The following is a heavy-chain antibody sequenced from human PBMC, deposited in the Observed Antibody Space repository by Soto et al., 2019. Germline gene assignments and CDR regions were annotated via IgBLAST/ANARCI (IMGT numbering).Heavy chain of an antibody. D-gene: IGHD3-3*01. Sequence: QVQLVESGGGVVQPGRSLRLSCAASGFTFSSYGMHWVRQAPGKGLEWVAVISYDGSNKYYADSVKGRFTISRDNSKNTLYLQMNSLRAEDTAVYYCASHSRGVDDYYFDYWGQGTLVTVSS. CDR2: ISYDGSNK. J-gene: IGHJ4*02. V-gene: IGHV3-30*03. CDR1: GFTFSSYG. CDR3: ASHSRGVDDYYFDY.